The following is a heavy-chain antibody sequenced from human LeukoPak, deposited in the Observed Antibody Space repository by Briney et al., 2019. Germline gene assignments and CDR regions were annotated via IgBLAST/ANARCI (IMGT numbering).Heavy chain of an antibody. V-gene: IGHV4-61*02. J-gene: IGHJ4*02. CDR2: IYTSGST. CDR1: GGSISSGSYY. D-gene: IGHD3-16*01. Sequence: SQTLSLTCTVSGGSISSGSYYWSWIRQPAGKGLEWIGRIYTSGSTNYNPSLKSRVTISVDTSKNQFSLKLSSVTAADTALYYCARGSDYVPPSRAFDYWGQGTLVTVSS. CDR3: ARGSDYVPPSRAFDY.